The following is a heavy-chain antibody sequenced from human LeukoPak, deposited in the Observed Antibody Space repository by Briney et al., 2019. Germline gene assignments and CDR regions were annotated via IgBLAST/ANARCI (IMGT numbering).Heavy chain of an antibody. Sequence: GESLKISCKGSGYRFTNYWIGWVRQMPRKGLEWMGIIYPGDSDTRYSPSFQGQVTISADKSISTACLHWSSLKASDTARYYCARLTGYTSGWNTFDIWGQGTMVTVSS. CDR2: IYPGDSDT. CDR1: GYRFTNYW. J-gene: IGHJ3*02. V-gene: IGHV5-51*01. D-gene: IGHD6-19*01. CDR3: ARLTGYTSGWNTFDI.